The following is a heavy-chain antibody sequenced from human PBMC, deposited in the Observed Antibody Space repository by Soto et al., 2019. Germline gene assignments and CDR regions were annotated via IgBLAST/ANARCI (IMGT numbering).Heavy chain of an antibody. J-gene: IGHJ4*02. CDR2: IYDNGIT. CDR3: ARTYDSNGYANEFDS. V-gene: IGHV4-59*12. D-gene: IGHD6-19*01. CDR1: GRSITSYY. Sequence: QVVLQESGPGLVKPSEALSLTCSVSGRSITSYYWSWVRPPPGKGLEWIGYIYDNGITSQNTSLKGRVTMSAYTSQNQYSLKLTSVTGAYTAVYYCARTYDSNGYANEFDSWGQGILVTVTS.